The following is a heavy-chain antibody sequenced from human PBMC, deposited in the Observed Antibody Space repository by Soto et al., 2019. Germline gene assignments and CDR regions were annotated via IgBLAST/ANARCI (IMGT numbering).Heavy chain of an antibody. V-gene: IGHV3-9*01. D-gene: IGHD1-26*01. Sequence: PGGSLRLSCAASGFTFDDYAMHWVRQAPGKGLEWVSGISWNSGSIGYADSVKGRFTISRDNAKNSLYLQMNSLRAEDTALYYCARSGYYDYYGMDVWGQGTTVTVSS. J-gene: IGHJ6*02. CDR2: ISWNSGSI. CDR1: GFTFDDYA. CDR3: ARSGYYDYYGMDV.